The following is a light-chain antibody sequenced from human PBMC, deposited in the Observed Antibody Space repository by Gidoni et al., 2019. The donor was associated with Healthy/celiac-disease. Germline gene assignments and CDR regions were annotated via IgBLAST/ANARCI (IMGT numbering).Light chain of an antibody. CDR3: QQRSNWRCS. CDR2: DAS. Sequence: EIVLTQSPATLSLSPGERATLSCRASQSVSSYLAGYQQKPGQAPRLLIYDASNRATGIPARFSGSGSGTDFTLTISSLEPEDFAVYYCQQRSNWRCSFGQGTKLEIK. V-gene: IGKV3-11*01. J-gene: IGKJ2*04. CDR1: QSVSSY.